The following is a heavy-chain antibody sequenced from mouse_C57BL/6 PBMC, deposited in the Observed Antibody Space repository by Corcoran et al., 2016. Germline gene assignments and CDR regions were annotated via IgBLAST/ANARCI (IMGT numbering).Heavy chain of an antibody. J-gene: IGHJ4*01. D-gene: IGHD2-1*01. V-gene: IGHV1-62-2*01. CDR2: FYPGSGSI. CDR3: ARHERRYGNYPNAMDD. Sequence: QVQLQQSGAELLKPGASVKLSCKASGYTFTEYTIHWVKQRSGQGLEWIGWFYPGSGSIKYNEKFKDKATLTADKSSSTVYMELSRLTSEDSAVYFGARHERRYGNYPNAMDDWGQGTSVTVSS. CDR1: GYTFTEYT.